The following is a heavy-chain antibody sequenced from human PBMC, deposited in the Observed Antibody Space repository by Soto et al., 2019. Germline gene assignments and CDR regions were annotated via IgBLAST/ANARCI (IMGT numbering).Heavy chain of an antibody. V-gene: IGHV3-30-3*01. D-gene: IGHD6-13*01. CDR3: ARETRVSFDY. Sequence: QVQLVESGGGVVQPGRSLRLSCAASGFTFSSYAMHWVRQAPGKGLEWVAVISYDGSNKYYADSVKGRFTISRDNSKNTLYLQMNSLRAEDTAVYYCARETRVSFDYWGQGTLVTVSS. CDR2: ISYDGSNK. CDR1: GFTFSSYA. J-gene: IGHJ4*02.